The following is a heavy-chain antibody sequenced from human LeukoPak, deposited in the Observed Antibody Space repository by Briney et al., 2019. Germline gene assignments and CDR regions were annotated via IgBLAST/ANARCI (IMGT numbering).Heavy chain of an antibody. D-gene: IGHD3-22*01. CDR2: IYHSGST. CDR1: GVSISSGGYS. Sequence: PSETLSLTCAVSGVSISSGGYSWSWMRQPPRKGLEWIGYIYHSGSTYYNPSLKSRVTISVDRSKNQFSLKLSSVTAADTAIYYCARGYDSSGYFPLWGQGTLVTVSS. V-gene: IGHV4-30-2*01. J-gene: IGHJ1*01. CDR3: ARGYDSSGYFPL.